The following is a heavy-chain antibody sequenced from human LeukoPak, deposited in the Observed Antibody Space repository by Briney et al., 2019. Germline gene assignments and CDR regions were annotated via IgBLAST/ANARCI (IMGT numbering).Heavy chain of an antibody. Sequence: PGGSLRLSCAASGFTFSSYSMNWVRQAPGKGLEWVSYISSSSSTIYYADSVKGRFTISRDNAKNSLYLQMNSLRAEDTAVYYCAREGTAMAKDYWGQGTLVTVSS. CDR1: GFTFSSYS. V-gene: IGHV3-48*01. D-gene: IGHD5-18*01. CDR3: AREGTAMAKDY. J-gene: IGHJ4*02. CDR2: ISSSSSTI.